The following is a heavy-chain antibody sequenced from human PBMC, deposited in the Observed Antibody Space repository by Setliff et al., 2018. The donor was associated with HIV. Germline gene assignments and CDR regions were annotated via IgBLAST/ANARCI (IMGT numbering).Heavy chain of an antibody. Sequence: LSLTCTVSGGSISSHYWSWIRQPPGEGLEWIGYIYYSGSTNYNPSLKSRVTISVDTSKNQFSLKLSSVTAADTAVYYCARDGPLEGSYRYYYYYMDVWGKGTTVTVSS. D-gene: IGHD3-10*01. CDR1: GGSISSHY. J-gene: IGHJ6*03. V-gene: IGHV4-59*11. CDR2: IYYSGST. CDR3: ARDGPLEGSYRYYYYYMDV.